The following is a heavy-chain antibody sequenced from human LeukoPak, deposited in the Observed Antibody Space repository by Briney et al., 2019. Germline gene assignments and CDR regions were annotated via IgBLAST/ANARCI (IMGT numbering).Heavy chain of an antibody. D-gene: IGHD1-14*01. V-gene: IGHV3-7*01. CDR2: IKENGNEQ. Sequence: GGSLRLSCEASGFTFTSYWMSWVRQALGKGPEWVAHIKENGNEQYYADSVKGRFTISRDNVKQSLGLQMNSLRVEDTAVYYCARGPGDFDASDIWGQGTMVTVSS. J-gene: IGHJ3*02. CDR3: ARGPGDFDASDI. CDR1: GFTFTSYW.